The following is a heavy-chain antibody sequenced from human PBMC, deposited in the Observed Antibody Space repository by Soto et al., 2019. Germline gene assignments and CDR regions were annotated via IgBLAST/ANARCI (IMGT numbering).Heavy chain of an antibody. J-gene: IGHJ4*02. CDR3: ARVYGDSFDY. CDR2: IYYSGST. Sequence: KTSETLSLTCTVSGGSISSGGYYWSWIRQHPGKGLEWIGYIYYSGSTYYNPSLKSRVTISVDTSKNQFSLKLSSVTAADTAVYYCARVYGDSFDYWGQGTLVTVSS. D-gene: IGHD4-17*01. V-gene: IGHV4-31*03. CDR1: GGSISSGGYY.